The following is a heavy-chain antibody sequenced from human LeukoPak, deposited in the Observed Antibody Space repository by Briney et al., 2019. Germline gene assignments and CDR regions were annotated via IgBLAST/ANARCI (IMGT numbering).Heavy chain of an antibody. CDR1: GFTFSRHS. CDR3: ARGPPLRAGGVGWFDP. Sequence: GGSLRLSCAASGFTFSRHSMNWLRHAPGKGLEWVSSISSGGTYMYYADSVKGRFTISRDNAKNSLYLQVNSLRDEDTGAYYCARGPPLRAGGVGWFDPWGQGTLVSVSS. J-gene: IGHJ5*02. V-gene: IGHV3-21*01. CDR2: ISSGGTYM. D-gene: IGHD2-8*02.